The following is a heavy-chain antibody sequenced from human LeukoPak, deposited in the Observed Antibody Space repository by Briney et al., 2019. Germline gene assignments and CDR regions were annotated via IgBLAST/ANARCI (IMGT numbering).Heavy chain of an antibody. CDR1: GYTFTSYG. J-gene: IGHJ6*02. Sequence: ASVKVPCKASGYTFTSYGISWVRQAPGQGLEWMGWISAYNGNTNYAQKLQGRVTMTTDTSTSTAYMELSSLRSEDTAVYYCARDLIYYDSSGHYYYYGMDVWGQGTTVTVSS. CDR2: ISAYNGNT. D-gene: IGHD3-22*01. CDR3: ARDLIYYDSSGHYYYYGMDV. V-gene: IGHV1-18*01.